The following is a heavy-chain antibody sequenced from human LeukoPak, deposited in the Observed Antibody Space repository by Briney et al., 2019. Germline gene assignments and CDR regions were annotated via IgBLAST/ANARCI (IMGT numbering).Heavy chain of an antibody. CDR1: GYTFTSYG. J-gene: IGHJ3*02. V-gene: IGHV1-18*01. CDR3: ARTSSGGGDRSTANAFDI. CDR2: ISAYNGNT. Sequence: ASVKVSCKASGYTFTSYGISWVRQAPGQGLEWMGRISAYNGNTNYAQKLQGRVTMTTDTSTSTAYMELGSLRSDDTAVYYCARTSSGGGDRSTANAFDIWGQGTMVTVSS. D-gene: IGHD2-21*02.